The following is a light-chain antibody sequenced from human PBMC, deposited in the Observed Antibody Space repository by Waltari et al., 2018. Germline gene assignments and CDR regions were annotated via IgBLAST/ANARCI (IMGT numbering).Light chain of an antibody. J-gene: IGLJ2*01. CDR2: DKN. V-gene: IGLV3-19*01. CDR1: SHRRYY. CDR3: HSRDASGVAGS. Sequence: SSELTQDPAVSVAMGQPVRITCQGDSHRRYYASWYQQRPGQAPILVIYDKNNRPSGVPDRFSGSSSHNTGSLTITGAQAEDEASYYCHSRDASGVAGSFGGGTKLTVL.